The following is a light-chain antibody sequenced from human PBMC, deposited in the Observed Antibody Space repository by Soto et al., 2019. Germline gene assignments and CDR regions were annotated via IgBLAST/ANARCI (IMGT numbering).Light chain of an antibody. Sequence: EIVLTQSPGTLSLSPGERATLSCGASQSVTSNYLAWYQQKPGQAPRLLIFGASIRVKGIPDRFIGSGSGTDFTLTISRLEPEDFAVYYCQHYVTSLTTLGQGTKVEVK. J-gene: IGKJ1*01. CDR3: QHYVTSLTT. CDR1: QSVTSNY. V-gene: IGKV3-20*01. CDR2: GAS.